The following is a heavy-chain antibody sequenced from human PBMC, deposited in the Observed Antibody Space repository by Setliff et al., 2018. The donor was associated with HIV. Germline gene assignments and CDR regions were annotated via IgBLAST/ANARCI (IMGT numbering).Heavy chain of an antibody. J-gene: IGHJ4*02. CDR1: GFTFRRYW. D-gene: IGHD6-19*01. CDR2: IKEDGSEK. Sequence: PGGSLRLSCAASGFTFRRYWMNWVRQAPGKGLEWVANIKEDGSEKYYVDSVKGRFTISRDKVKNSLYLQMNSLRVEDTAVYYRARARTGWYNFDYWGQGTPVTVSS. CDR3: ARARTGWYNFDY. V-gene: IGHV3-7*01.